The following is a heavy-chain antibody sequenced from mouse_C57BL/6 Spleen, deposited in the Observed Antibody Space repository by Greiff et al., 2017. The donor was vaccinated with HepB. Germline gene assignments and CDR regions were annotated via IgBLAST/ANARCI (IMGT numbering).Heavy chain of an antibody. D-gene: IGHD3-2*02. Sequence: ESGPGLVKPSQSLSLTCSVTGYSITSGYYWNWIRQFPGNKLEWMGYISYDGSNNYNPSLKNRISITRDTSKNQFFLKLNSVTTEDTATYYCARDRGTAQATRAMDYWGQGTSVTVSS. J-gene: IGHJ4*01. CDR1: GYSITSGYY. V-gene: IGHV3-6*01. CDR3: ARDRGTAQATRAMDY. CDR2: ISYDGSN.